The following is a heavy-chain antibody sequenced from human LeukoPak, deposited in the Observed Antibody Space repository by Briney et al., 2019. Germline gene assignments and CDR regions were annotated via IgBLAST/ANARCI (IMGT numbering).Heavy chain of an antibody. CDR3: AKESPVVVPAAMGFDY. CDR1: GFTFSSYA. CDR2: ISGSGGST. V-gene: IGHV3-23*01. Sequence: GGSLRLSCAAPGFTFSSYAMSWVRQAPGKGLEWVSAISGSGGSTYYADSVKGRFTISRDNSKNTLYLQMNSLRAEDTAVYYCAKESPVVVPAAMGFDYWGQGTLVTVSS. D-gene: IGHD2-2*01. J-gene: IGHJ4*02.